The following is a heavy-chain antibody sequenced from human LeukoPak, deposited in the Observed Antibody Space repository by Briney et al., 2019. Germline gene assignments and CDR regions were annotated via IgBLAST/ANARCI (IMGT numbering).Heavy chain of an antibody. V-gene: IGHV3-30*18. CDR3: AKRASDYYFDL. D-gene: IGHD4-11*01. Sequence: PGGSLRLSCAASGFTFSTYAIHWVRQAPGKGLEWVAATSYDGSNKYYADSVKGRFTISRDNSKNTLYLQMNSLRAEDTAVYYCAKRASDYYFDLWGRGTLLTVSS. CDR2: TSYDGSNK. J-gene: IGHJ2*01. CDR1: GFTFSTYA.